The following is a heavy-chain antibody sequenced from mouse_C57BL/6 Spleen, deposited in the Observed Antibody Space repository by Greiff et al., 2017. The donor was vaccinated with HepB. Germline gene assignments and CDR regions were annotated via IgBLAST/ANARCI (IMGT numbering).Heavy chain of an antibody. CDR3: ARSGGSSSIAWFAY. Sequence: VQLQQPGTELVKPGASVKLSCKASGYTFTSYWMHWMKQRPGQGLEWIGNINPSNGGTNYNEKFKSKATLTVDKSSSTAYMQLSSLTSEDSAVYYCARSGGSSSIAWFAYWGQGTLVTVSA. CDR1: GYTFTSYW. J-gene: IGHJ3*01. D-gene: IGHD1-1*01. CDR2: INPSNGGT. V-gene: IGHV1-53*01.